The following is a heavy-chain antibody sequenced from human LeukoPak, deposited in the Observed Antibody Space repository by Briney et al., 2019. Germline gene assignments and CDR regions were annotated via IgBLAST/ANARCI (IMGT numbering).Heavy chain of an antibody. CDR3: AKDIRDTSYYFDT. Sequence: GRSLRLSCAASGFTFDDYAMHWVRQAPGKGLEWVSGISWNSGSIGYADSVKGRFTISRDNAKNSLYLQMNSLRVEDTALYYCAKDIRDTSYYFDTWGQGTLVTVSS. V-gene: IGHV3-9*01. CDR2: ISWNSGSI. J-gene: IGHJ4*02. CDR1: GFTFDDYA. D-gene: IGHD5-18*01.